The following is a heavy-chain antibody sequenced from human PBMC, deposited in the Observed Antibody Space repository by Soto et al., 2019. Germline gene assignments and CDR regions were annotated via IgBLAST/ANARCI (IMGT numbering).Heavy chain of an antibody. CDR1: GFTFSSYA. Sequence: QVQLVESGGGVVQPGRSLRLSCAASGFTFSSYAMHWVRQAPGKGLEWVAVISYDGTNKYYADSVKGRFTMSRDHSKNPLYLQMNSLRAEDTAVYYGAREAGVYGSGSYGMDVWGQGTTVTVSS. CDR2: ISYDGTNK. D-gene: IGHD3-10*01. CDR3: AREAGVYGSGSYGMDV. V-gene: IGHV3-30-3*01. J-gene: IGHJ6*02.